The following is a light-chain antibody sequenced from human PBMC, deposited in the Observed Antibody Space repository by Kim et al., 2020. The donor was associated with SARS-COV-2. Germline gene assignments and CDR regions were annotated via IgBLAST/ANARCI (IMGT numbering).Light chain of an antibody. J-gene: IGKJ2*01. CDR2: DAS. CDR3: QQYDNLPHT. CDR1: LDIRNY. V-gene: IGKV1-33*01. Sequence: GSVGDRVTITCQASLDIRNYLNWYQQKPGKAPKLLFYDASDLEAGVPSRFSGSGAGSHFTFTITSLQPEDVATYYCQQYDNLPHTFGQGTKLEI.